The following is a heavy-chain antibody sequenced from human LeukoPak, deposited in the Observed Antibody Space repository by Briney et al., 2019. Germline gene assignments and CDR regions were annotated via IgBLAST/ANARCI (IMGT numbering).Heavy chain of an antibody. V-gene: IGHV3-48*02. CDR1: GFTFSSYS. CDR3: ARELYYYDSSGYYSPDYYYGMDV. CDR2: ISSSSSTI. Sequence: GGSLRLSCAASGFTFSSYSMNWVRQAPGKGLEWVSYISSSSSTIYYADSVKGRFTISRDNAKNSLYLQMNSLRDEDTAVYYCARELYYYDSSGYYSPDYYYGMDVWGQGTTVTVSS. D-gene: IGHD3-22*01. J-gene: IGHJ6*02.